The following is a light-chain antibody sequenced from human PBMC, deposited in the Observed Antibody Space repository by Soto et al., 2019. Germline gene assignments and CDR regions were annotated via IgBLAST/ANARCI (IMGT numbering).Light chain of an antibody. CDR3: QQFSLYWA. CDR2: NAD. V-gene: IGKV1-39*01. CDR1: QSINKY. Sequence: DIQMTQSPSSLSASVGDRVTITCRASQSINKYLNWYQQKPGKAPKILIYNADTLESGVPSRFSGSGYGTEFILTISSLQPDDFATYYCQQFSLYWAFGQGTKVDIK. J-gene: IGKJ1*01.